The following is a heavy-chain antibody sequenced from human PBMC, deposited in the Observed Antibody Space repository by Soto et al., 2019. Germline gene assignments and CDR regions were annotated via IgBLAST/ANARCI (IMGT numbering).Heavy chain of an antibody. CDR3: ARHGSWSYYPVDS. V-gene: IGHV4-39*01. Sequence: QLQLQESGPGLVQPSETLSLTCTVSGGSITSGDNYYWGWIRQPPGKGLEYIGSVHYNGRTYYNPSLKSRVTVSADTSKNQFSLKLTSVTAADTAVYYCARHGSWSYYPVDSWGQGTLVTVSS. D-gene: IGHD3-10*01. J-gene: IGHJ4*02. CDR1: GGSITSGDNYY. CDR2: VHYNGRT.